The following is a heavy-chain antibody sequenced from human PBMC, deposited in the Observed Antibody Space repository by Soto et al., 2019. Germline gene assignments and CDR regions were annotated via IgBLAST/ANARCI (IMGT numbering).Heavy chain of an antibody. V-gene: IGHV3-33*01. Sequence: QVQLVESGGGVVQPGRSLRLSCGASGFTFSNYGMHWVRQAPGKGLEWVAVTRHDGTNKYYADSVKGRFTISRDTSKNTVHQQMNSLRGEDTAVYYCARDLSGPLDYWGQGTLVTVSS. J-gene: IGHJ4*02. CDR2: TRHDGTNK. CDR1: GFTFSNYG. CDR3: ARDLSGPLDY.